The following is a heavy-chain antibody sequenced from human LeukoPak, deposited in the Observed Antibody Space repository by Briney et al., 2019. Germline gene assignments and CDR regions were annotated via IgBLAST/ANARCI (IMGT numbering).Heavy chain of an antibody. D-gene: IGHD3-10*01. Sequence: GGSLRLSCAAAGFTFSSYEMNWVRQAPGKGLEWVSYISSSGSTIYYADSVKGRFTISRDNAKNSLYLQMNSLRAEDTAVYYCAKIGYSGSGVGYYMDVWGKGTTVTISS. J-gene: IGHJ6*03. CDR2: ISSSGSTI. CDR1: GFTFSSYE. V-gene: IGHV3-48*03. CDR3: AKIGYSGSGVGYYMDV.